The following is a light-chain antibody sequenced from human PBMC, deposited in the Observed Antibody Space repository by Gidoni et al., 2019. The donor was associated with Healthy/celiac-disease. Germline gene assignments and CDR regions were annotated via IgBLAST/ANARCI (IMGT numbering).Light chain of an antibody. CDR2: GKD. V-gene: IGLV3-19*01. CDR1: SLISHY. Sequence: SSDLTQDPTVSVALGQTVNITCRGDSLISHYASWYQQKPGQAPLLVIYGKDDRPSVIPDRFSGSTSGKTASLTITAVQADDEADYYCSSRDNSGDHVVFGGGTNLAVL. J-gene: IGLJ2*01. CDR3: SSRDNSGDHVV.